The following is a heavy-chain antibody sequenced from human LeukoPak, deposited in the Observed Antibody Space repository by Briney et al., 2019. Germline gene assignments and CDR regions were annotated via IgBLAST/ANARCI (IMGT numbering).Heavy chain of an antibody. CDR1: GGSISSSTYY. Sequence: SETLSLTCTVSGGSISSSTYYWGWIRQPPGKGLEWIGSIYYSGSTYYNPSLKSRVTISVDTSKNHFSLKLSSVIAADTAVYYCARGRVYDFWSGYPSFDYWGQGTLVTVSS. CDR3: ARGRVYDFWSGYPSFDY. V-gene: IGHV4-39*07. J-gene: IGHJ4*02. D-gene: IGHD3-3*01. CDR2: IYYSGST.